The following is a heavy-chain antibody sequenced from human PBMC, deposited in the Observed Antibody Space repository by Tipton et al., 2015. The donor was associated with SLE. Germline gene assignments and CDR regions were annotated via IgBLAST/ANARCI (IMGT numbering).Heavy chain of an antibody. D-gene: IGHD2-21*01. J-gene: IGHJ4*02. Sequence: QSGPEVKKPGASVKVSCKASGYTFTGYYMHWVRQAPGQGLEWMGRINPNSGGTNYAQKFQGRVTMTRDTSTSTVYMELSSLRSEDTAVYYCATTYCGGDCYWGFDYWGQGTLVTVSS. CDR2: INPNSGGT. CDR1: GYTFTGYY. CDR3: ATTYCGGDCYWGFDY. V-gene: IGHV1-2*06.